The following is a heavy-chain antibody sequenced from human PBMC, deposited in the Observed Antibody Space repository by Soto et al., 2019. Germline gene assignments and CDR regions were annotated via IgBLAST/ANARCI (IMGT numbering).Heavy chain of an antibody. D-gene: IGHD3-10*01. CDR1: GFTFSSYA. Sequence: GGSLRLSCAASGFTFSSYAMSWVRQAPGKGLEWVSAISGSGGSTYYADSVKGRFTISRDNSKNTLYLQMNSLRAEDTAVYYCAKDYGSGSYKGHLFDYWGQGTLVTVSS. CDR3: AKDYGSGSYKGHLFDY. J-gene: IGHJ4*02. V-gene: IGHV3-23*01. CDR2: ISGSGGST.